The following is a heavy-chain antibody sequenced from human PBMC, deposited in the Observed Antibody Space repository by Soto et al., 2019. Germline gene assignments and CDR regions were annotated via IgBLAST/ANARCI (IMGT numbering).Heavy chain of an antibody. D-gene: IGHD3-16*02. V-gene: IGHV3-21*01. Sequence: EVQLVESGGGLVKPGGSLRLSCAASGFTFSSYSMNWVRQAPGKGLEWVSSISSSSSYIYYADSVKGRFTISRDNARNSLYLQMNGLRAEDTAVYYCASTFGGVIVLYYFDYWGQGTLVTVSS. CDR1: GFTFSSYS. CDR3: ASTFGGVIVLYYFDY. J-gene: IGHJ4*02. CDR2: ISSSSSYI.